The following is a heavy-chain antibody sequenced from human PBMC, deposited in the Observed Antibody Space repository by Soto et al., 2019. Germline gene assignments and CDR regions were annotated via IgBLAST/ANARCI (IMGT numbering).Heavy chain of an antibody. J-gene: IGHJ4*02. CDR1: GGTFSSYA. Sequence: QVQLVQSGAEVKKPGSSVKVSCKASGGTFSSYAISWVRQAPGQGLEWMGGIIPIFGTANYAQQFQGRVTLTADESTSTAYMELSSLRSEDTAVYYWARGRERREFDYWGQGTLVTVAS. V-gene: IGHV1-69*01. CDR2: IIPIFGTA. D-gene: IGHD1-26*01. CDR3: ARGRERREFDY.